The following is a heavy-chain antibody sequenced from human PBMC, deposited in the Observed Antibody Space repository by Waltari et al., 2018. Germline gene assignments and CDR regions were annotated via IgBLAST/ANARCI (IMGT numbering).Heavy chain of an antibody. V-gene: IGHV3-30*02. J-gene: IGHJ4*02. CDR3: ARVGVGATTFDY. D-gene: IGHD1-26*01. CDR1: GFTFSSYG. Sequence: QVQLVESGGGVVQPGGSLRLSCAASGFTFSSYGMHWVRQAPGKGLEWGAFRRYDGSNKYYADSVKGRFTISRDNSKNTLYLQMNSLRAEDTAVYYCARVGVGATTFDYWGQGTLVTVSS. CDR2: RRYDGSNK.